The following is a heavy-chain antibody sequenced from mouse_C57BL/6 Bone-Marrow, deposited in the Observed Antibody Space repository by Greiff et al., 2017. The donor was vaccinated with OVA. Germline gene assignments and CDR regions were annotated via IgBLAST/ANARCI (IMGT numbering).Heavy chain of an antibody. Sequence: QVQLQQSGAELARPGASVKLSCKASGYTFTSYGISWVKQRTGQGLEWIGEIYPRSGNTYYNEKFKGKATLTADKSSSTAYMELRSLTSEDSAVYFCARSTTVVAKYYFDDWGQGTTLTVSS. J-gene: IGHJ2*01. V-gene: IGHV1-81*01. CDR2: IYPRSGNT. CDR1: GYTFTSYG. D-gene: IGHD1-1*01. CDR3: ARSTTVVAKYYFDD.